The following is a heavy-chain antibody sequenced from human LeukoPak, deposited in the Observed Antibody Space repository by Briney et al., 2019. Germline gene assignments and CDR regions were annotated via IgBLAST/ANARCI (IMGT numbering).Heavy chain of an antibody. CDR3: VRLYAY. J-gene: IGHJ4*02. CDR2: ITGDGSST. V-gene: IGHV3-74*01. D-gene: IGHD2/OR15-2a*01. Sequence: GGSLRLSCTASGFTFSNYFMHWVRQVPGEGPVWVSRITGDGSSTSYADSVKGRFTISRDNAKNTLYLQMNSLRAEDTALYYCVRLYAYWGQGTLVTVSS. CDR1: GFTFSNYF.